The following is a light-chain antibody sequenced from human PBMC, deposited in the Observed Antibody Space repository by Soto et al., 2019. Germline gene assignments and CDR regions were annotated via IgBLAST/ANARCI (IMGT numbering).Light chain of an antibody. Sequence: DIQMTQSPSTLSASVGDRVTITCRASQSIGSWFSWFQQKPWKAPNLLIYDASSLKSGVPSRFSGSGSGTEFTLTISSLQPDDFATYYCQQYNSYWTFGQGTKVDIK. CDR1: QSIGSW. V-gene: IGKV1-5*01. CDR2: DAS. J-gene: IGKJ1*01. CDR3: QQYNSYWT.